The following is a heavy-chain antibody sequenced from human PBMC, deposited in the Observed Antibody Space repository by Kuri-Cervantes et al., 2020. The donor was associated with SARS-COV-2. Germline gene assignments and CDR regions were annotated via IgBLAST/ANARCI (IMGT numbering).Heavy chain of an antibody. V-gene: IGHV1-2*02. D-gene: IGHD4-17*01. Sequence: ASVKVSCKASGYTFTGYYMHWVRQAPGQGLEWMGWINPNSGGTNYAQKFQGRVTMTGDTSINTAYMELSRLRSDDTAVYYCARVGFGDYEIDYWGQGTLVTVSS. CDR2: INPNSGGT. CDR1: GYTFTGYY. CDR3: ARVGFGDYEIDY. J-gene: IGHJ4*02.